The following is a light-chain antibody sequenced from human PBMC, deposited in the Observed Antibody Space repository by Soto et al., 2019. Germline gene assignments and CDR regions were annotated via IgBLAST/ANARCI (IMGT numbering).Light chain of an antibody. CDR2: AAS. CDR3: QQSYSTPRT. CDR1: QSISSN. J-gene: IGKJ1*01. V-gene: IGKV1-39*01. Sequence: DIQLNQSPSSLSASVGDRVTITCRASQSISSNLNWYQQKPGKAPKLLIYAASILQSGVPSRFSGTGSGTDFTLNITSLQPEDFATYNCQQSYSTPRTFGQGTKVDIK.